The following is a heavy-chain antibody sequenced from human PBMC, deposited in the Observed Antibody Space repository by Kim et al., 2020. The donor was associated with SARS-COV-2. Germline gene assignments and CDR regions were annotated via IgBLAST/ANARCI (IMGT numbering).Heavy chain of an antibody. CDR2: INHSGGT. Sequence: SETLSLTCAVYGGSFSGYYWSWIRQPPGKGLEWIGEINHSGGTNYNPSLKSRVTISVDTSKNQFSLKLSSVTAADTAVYYCARDDFWSGYYTGAFDIWGQGTMVTVSS. CDR1: GGSFSGYY. V-gene: IGHV4-34*01. D-gene: IGHD3-3*01. CDR3: ARDDFWSGYYTGAFDI. J-gene: IGHJ3*02.